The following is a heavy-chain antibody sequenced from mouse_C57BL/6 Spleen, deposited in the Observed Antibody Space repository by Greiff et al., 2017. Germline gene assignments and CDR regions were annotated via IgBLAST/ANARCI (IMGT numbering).Heavy chain of an antibody. CDR3: ARWGGKAEDY. Sequence: QVQLQQPGAELVMPGASVKLSCKASGYTFTSYWMHWVKQRPGQGLEWIGEIDPSDSYTNYNQKFKGKSTLTVDQSSSTAYMQLSSLTSEDSAVYYCARWGGKAEDYWGQGTSVTVSS. J-gene: IGHJ4*01. V-gene: IGHV1-69*01. CDR2: IDPSDSYT. D-gene: IGHD1-3*01. CDR1: GYTFTSYW.